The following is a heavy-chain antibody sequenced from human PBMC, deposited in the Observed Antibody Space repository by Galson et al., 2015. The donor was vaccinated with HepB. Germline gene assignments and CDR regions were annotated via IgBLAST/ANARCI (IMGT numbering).Heavy chain of an antibody. Sequence: SLRLSCAASGFIFSSYWMSWVRQAPGKEPEWVANIKQDGSEKYYVDSVKGRFTISRDNAKNSLFLQMDSLRAEDTAMYYWVRDPAFSFDYWGQGTLVSVSS. CDR1: GFIFSSYW. J-gene: IGHJ4*02. CDR2: IKQDGSEK. D-gene: IGHD2/OR15-2a*01. V-gene: IGHV3-7*01. CDR3: VRDPAFSFDY.